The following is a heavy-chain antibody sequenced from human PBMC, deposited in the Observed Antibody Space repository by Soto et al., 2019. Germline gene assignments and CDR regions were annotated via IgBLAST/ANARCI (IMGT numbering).Heavy chain of an antibody. D-gene: IGHD1-7*01. Sequence: GASVKVSCKASGYIFSSYGITWVRQAPGQGLEWMGWISAYNAATNYAQKLQGRVTMTTDTSTSTAYMELRSLTSDDTALYYCAREVTGTTQETADYWGQGTLVTVPQ. CDR1: GYIFSSYG. J-gene: IGHJ4*02. V-gene: IGHV1-18*01. CDR2: ISAYNAAT. CDR3: AREVTGTTQETADY.